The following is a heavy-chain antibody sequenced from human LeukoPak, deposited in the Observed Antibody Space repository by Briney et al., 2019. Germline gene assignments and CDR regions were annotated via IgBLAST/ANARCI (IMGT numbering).Heavy chain of an antibody. J-gene: IGHJ4*02. D-gene: IGHD3-22*01. V-gene: IGHV4-59*12. CDR1: GGSISSYY. Sequence: SETLSLTCTVSGGSISSYYWSWIRQPPGKGLEWIGYIYYSGSTNYNPSLKSRVTMSVDTPKNQFSLKMSSVTAADTAVYYCARDLGYYDSSGYSDYWGQGTLVTVSS. CDR3: ARDLGYYDSSGYSDY. CDR2: IYYSGST.